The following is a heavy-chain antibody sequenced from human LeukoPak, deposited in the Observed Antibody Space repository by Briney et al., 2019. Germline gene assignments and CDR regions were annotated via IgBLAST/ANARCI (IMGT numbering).Heavy chain of an antibody. Sequence: SETLSLTCTVSGGSISSYYWSWIRQPPGEGLEWIGYIYYSGSTNYNPSLKSRVTISVDTSKNQFSLKLSSVTAADTAVYYCARDPQDAFDIWGQGTMVTVSS. J-gene: IGHJ3*02. CDR1: GGSISSYY. V-gene: IGHV4-59*01. CDR3: ARDPQDAFDI. CDR2: IYYSGST.